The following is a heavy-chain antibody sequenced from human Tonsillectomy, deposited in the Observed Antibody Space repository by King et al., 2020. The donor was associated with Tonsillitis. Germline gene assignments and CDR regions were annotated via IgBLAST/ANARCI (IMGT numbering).Heavy chain of an antibody. CDR1: GFTLSNYA. V-gene: IGHV3-23*04. Sequence: QLVQSGGGLVQPGGSLRLSCAVSGFTLSNYAMSWVRQAPGKGLEWVSGISGSDTGTYYADSVKGRFTISRDNSKNTLYLQMNSLRAEDTAVYYCAKSRRTDYYYYDLDVWGQGTTVTVSS. CDR2: ISGSDTGT. J-gene: IGHJ6*02. CDR3: AKSRRTDYYYYDLDV. D-gene: IGHD3/OR15-3a*01.